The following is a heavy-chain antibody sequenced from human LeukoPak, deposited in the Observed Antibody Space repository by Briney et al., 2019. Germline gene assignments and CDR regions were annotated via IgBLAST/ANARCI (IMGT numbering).Heavy chain of an antibody. V-gene: IGHV4-59*01. J-gene: IGHJ6*03. CDR2: IYYSGYT. CDR1: GGSMNGYY. Sequence: SETLSLTCNVSGGSMNGYYWSWVRQPPGKALEWIGYIYYSGYTNYNPSLKSRVTISVDTSKNQFSLKLSSVTAADTAVYYCARTTMVRGTYYMDVWGKGTTVTISS. CDR3: ARTTMVRGTYYMDV. D-gene: IGHD3-10*01.